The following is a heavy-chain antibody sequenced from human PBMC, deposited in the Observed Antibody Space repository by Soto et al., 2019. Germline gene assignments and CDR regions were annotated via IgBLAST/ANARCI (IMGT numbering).Heavy chain of an antibody. CDR2: ISSSSSYI. Sequence: GGSLRLSCAASGFTFSSYSMNWVRQAPGKGLEWVSSISSSSSYIYYADSVKGRFTISRDNAKNSLYLQMNSLRAEDTAVYYCARKNYLSDCSSTSCYEQKPNYYYMDVWGKGTTVTVSS. V-gene: IGHV3-21*01. J-gene: IGHJ6*03. CDR3: ARKNYLSDCSSTSCYEQKPNYYYMDV. CDR1: GFTFSSYS. D-gene: IGHD2-2*01.